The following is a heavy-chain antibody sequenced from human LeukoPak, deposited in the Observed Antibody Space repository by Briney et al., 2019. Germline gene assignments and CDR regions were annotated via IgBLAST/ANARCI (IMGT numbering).Heavy chain of an antibody. D-gene: IGHD3-16*01. Sequence: SETLSLTCTVSGGSISSYYWSWFRQPPGKGLEWIGYIYYSGSTNYNPSLKSRVTISVDTSKNQFSLKLSSVTAADTAVYYCARGFRGSYYYYMDVWGKGTTVTISS. CDR1: GGSISSYY. V-gene: IGHV4-59*01. CDR3: ARGFRGSYYYYMDV. J-gene: IGHJ6*03. CDR2: IYYSGST.